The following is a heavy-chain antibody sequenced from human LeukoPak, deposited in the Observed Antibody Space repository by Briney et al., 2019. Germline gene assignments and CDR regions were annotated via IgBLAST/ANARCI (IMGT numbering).Heavy chain of an antibody. J-gene: IGHJ6*02. CDR1: GYSFTSYW. Sequence: GESLRISCKGSGYSFTSYWISWVRQMPGKGLERLGRIDPSDSYTNYSPSFQGHVTISADKSISTAYLQWSSLKASDTATYYCARPMAGSGGYYYYDMDVWGQGTTVTVSS. CDR2: IDPSDSYT. CDR3: ARPMAGSGGYYYYDMDV. V-gene: IGHV5-10-1*01. D-gene: IGHD2-8*01.